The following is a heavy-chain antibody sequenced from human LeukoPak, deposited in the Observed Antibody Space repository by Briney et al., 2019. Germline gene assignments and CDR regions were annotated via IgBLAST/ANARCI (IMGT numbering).Heavy chain of an antibody. V-gene: IGHV3-30-3*01. J-gene: IGHJ3*02. CDR2: ISYDGSNK. CDR3: AGASSGDI. CDR1: GFTFSSDA. D-gene: IGHD3-10*01. Sequence: PGGSLSLSCAASGFTFSSDAMHWARQAPGKGLEWVAVISYDGSNKYYADSVRGRFTISRDNSKNTLYLQMNSLRAEDTAVYYCAGASSGDIWGQGTMVTVSS.